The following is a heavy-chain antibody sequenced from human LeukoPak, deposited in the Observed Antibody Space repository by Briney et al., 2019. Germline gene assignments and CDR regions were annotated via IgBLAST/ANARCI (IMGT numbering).Heavy chain of an antibody. J-gene: IGHJ5*02. CDR3: ARGVYYYDSSGYYYDWFDP. V-gene: IGHV3-11*01. CDR1: GFTFSDYY. CDR2: ISSSGSII. Sequence: GGSLRLSCAASGFTFSDYYMSWIRQAPGKGLEWVSYISSSGSIIYYADSVKGRFTISRDNAKNSLYLQMNSLRAEGTAVYYCARGVYYYDSSGYYYDWFDPWGQGTLVTVSS. D-gene: IGHD3-22*01.